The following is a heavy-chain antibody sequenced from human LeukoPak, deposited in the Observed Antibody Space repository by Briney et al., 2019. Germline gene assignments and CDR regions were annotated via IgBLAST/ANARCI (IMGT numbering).Heavy chain of an antibody. D-gene: IGHD3-22*01. J-gene: IGHJ4*02. CDR2: IHPSGRL. CDR3: SRGLDSRKLGY. V-gene: IGHV4-31*03. CDR1: GASFSSGDQY. Sequence: PSETLSLTCTVSGASFSSGDQYWNWSRQSPGKGLEGIGSIHPSGRLYNDPSLESRVTISIDTSKNQFSLNLNSVTAPDTAVYFCSRGLDSRKLGYWGQGTLVTVSS.